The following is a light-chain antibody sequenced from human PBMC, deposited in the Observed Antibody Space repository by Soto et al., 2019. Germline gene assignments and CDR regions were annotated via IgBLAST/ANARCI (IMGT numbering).Light chain of an antibody. Sequence: QSVLTQPASVSGSPGQSITISCTGNSSDVGGYNYVSWYQQHPGKAPKLMICDVSNRPSGVSNRFSGSKSGNTASLTISGLQAEDEADYYCSSYTSSSTYAFGTGTRSPS. CDR2: DVS. J-gene: IGLJ1*01. V-gene: IGLV2-14*01. CDR3: SSYTSSSTYA. CDR1: SSDVGGYNY.